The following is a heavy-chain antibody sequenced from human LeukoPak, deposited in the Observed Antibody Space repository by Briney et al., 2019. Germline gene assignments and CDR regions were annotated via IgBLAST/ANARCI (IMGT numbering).Heavy chain of an antibody. Sequence: ASVKVSCKASGYTFTSYDINWVRQATGQGLEWMGWMNPNSGSTGYAQKFQGRVTMTRNTSISTAYMELSSLRSEDTAVYYCARGNSGWYAGYYYYGMDVWGQGTTVTVSS. V-gene: IGHV1-8*01. D-gene: IGHD6-19*01. CDR3: ARGNSGWYAGYYYYGMDV. CDR2: MNPNSGST. CDR1: GYTFTSYD. J-gene: IGHJ6*02.